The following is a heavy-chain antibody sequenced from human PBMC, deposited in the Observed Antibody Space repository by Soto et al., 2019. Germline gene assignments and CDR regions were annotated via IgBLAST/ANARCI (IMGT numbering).Heavy chain of an antibody. D-gene: IGHD1-26*01. CDR3: ARDLSGSQYGMDV. V-gene: IGHV3-21*01. Sequence: WGSLRLSCAASGFTFSSYSMNWVRQAPGKGLEWVSSISSSSSYIYYADSVKGRFTISRDNAKNSLYLQMNSLRAEDTAVYYCARDLSGSQYGMDVWGQGTTVTVSS. CDR1: GFTFSSYS. CDR2: ISSSSSYI. J-gene: IGHJ6*02.